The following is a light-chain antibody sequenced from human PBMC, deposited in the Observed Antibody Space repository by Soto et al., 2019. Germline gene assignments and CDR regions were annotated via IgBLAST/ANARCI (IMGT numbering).Light chain of an antibody. Sequence: EIGLTQSPGTLSLSPGERATLSCRASQRVSNNYLAWYQQKPGQAPRLLIFGAYNRAAGIPDRFIGSGSGTDFSLTISRLESEDAAVYHCQQYGLSPWTFGQGTKVEIK. J-gene: IGKJ1*01. CDR2: GAY. CDR3: QQYGLSPWT. V-gene: IGKV3-20*01. CDR1: QRVSNNY.